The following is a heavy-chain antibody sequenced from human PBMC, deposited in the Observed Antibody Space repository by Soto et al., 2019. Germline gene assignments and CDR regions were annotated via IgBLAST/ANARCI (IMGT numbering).Heavy chain of an antibody. CDR3: VRGLVGTWYLDR. CDR1: GFSLSTNEVG. V-gene: IGHV2-5*01. D-gene: IGHD2-21*02. J-gene: IGHJ2*01. CDR2: NYRNDEK. Sequence: QITLKESGPTLVKPTQTLTLTCTFSGFSLSTNEVGVGWIRQPPGKALEWLALNYRNDEKRYSSSLKSRLTRAKDTSKPPVVLTLTNMDPVDTATYYCVRGLVGTWYLDRWGRGTLVTVSS.